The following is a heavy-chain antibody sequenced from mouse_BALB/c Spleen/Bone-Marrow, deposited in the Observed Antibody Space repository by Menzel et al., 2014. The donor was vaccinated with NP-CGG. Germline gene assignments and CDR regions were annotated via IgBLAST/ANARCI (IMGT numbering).Heavy chain of an antibody. J-gene: IGHJ4*01. Sequence: VQLQQSGPQLVRPGASVKISCKASGYSFTNYWMHWVKQRPGQGLEWIGMIDPSDSETRLNQKFKDKATLTVDKSSSTAYMQLSSPTSEDSAVYYCAREAGYYYAMDYWGQGTSVTVSS. V-gene: IGHV1S127*01. CDR2: IDPSDSET. CDR1: GYSFTNYW. D-gene: IGHD2-2*01. CDR3: AREAGYYYAMDY.